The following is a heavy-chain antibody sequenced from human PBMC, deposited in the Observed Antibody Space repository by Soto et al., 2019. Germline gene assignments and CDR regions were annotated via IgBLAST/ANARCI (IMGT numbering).Heavy chain of an antibody. J-gene: IGHJ6*02. Sequence: QPGGSLRLSCAASGFTFSSYWMSWVRQAPGKGLEWVANIKQDGSEKYYVDSVKGRFTISRDNAKNSLYLQMNSLRAEDTAVYYCARDKRGDIVLMVYAPLYYYYGMDVWGQGTTVTVSS. CDR2: IKQDGSEK. D-gene: IGHD2-8*01. CDR3: ARDKRGDIVLMVYAPLYYYYGMDV. CDR1: GFTFSSYW. V-gene: IGHV3-7*03.